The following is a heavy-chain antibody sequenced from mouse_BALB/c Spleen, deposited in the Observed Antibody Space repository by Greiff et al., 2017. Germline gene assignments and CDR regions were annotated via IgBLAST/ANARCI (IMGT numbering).Heavy chain of an antibody. D-gene: IGHD2-4*01. CDR2: ISYSGST. J-gene: IGHJ4*01. CDR3: AGYDYPYYYAMDY. V-gene: IGHV3-2*02. CDR1: GYSITSDYA. Sequence: VQLKESGPGLVKPSQSLSLTCTVTGYSITSDYAWNWIRQFPGNKLEWMGYISYSGSTSYNPSLKSRISITRDTSKNQFFLQLNPVTTEDTATYYCAGYDYPYYYAMDYWGQGTSVTVSS.